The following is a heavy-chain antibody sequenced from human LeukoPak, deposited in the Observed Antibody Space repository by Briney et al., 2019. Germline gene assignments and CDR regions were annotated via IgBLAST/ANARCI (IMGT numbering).Heavy chain of an antibody. D-gene: IGHD6-13*01. CDR2: IIPIFGTA. V-gene: IGHV1-69*05. Sequence: SVKVSCKVSGGTFSSYAISWVRQAPGQGLEWMGGIIPIFGTANYAQKFQGRVTITTDESTSTAYMELSSLRSEDTAVYYCASSANIAAAGIDAFDIWGQGTMVTVSS. CDR3: ASSANIAAAGIDAFDI. CDR1: GGTFSSYA. J-gene: IGHJ3*02.